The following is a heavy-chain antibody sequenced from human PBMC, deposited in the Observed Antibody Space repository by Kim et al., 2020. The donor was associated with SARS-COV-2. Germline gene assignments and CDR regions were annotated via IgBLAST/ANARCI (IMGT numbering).Heavy chain of an antibody. J-gene: IGHJ3*02. Sequence: GGSLRLSCAASGFTFSGSPMHWVRQASGKGLEWVGRIRSKANSYATGYGASVKGRFTISRDGSKNTAYLEMNGLKTEDTAVYYCTRIPATTLAFWDAFDIWGQGTMVTVSS. CDR1: GFTFSGSP. CDR3: TRIPATTLAFWDAFDI. CDR2: IRSKANSYAT. V-gene: IGHV3-73*01. D-gene: IGHD1-1*01.